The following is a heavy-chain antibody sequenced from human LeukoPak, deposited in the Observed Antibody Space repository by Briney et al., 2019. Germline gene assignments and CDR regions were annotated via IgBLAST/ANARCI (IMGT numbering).Heavy chain of an antibody. D-gene: IGHD6-19*01. CDR1: GFTFSSYS. J-gene: IGHJ4*02. V-gene: IGHV3-21*01. CDR3: ARDSIAVAGHDY. Sequence: GGSLRLSCAASGFTFSSYSMSWVRQAPGKGLEWVSSISSSSSYIYYADSVKGRFTISRDNAKNSLYLQMNSLRAEDTAVYYCARDSIAVAGHDYWGQGTLVTVSS. CDR2: ISSSSSYI.